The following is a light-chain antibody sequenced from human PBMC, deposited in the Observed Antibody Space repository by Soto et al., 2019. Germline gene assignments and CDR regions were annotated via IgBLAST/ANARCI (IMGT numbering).Light chain of an antibody. J-gene: IGKJ2*01. CDR2: GAS. V-gene: IGKV3-15*01. CDR3: QQYNNWPYT. CDR1: QSVSSN. Sequence: EIVMTQSPATLSVSPGERATLSCRASQSVSSNLAWYQQKPGQAPRLLIYGASTRATGIPARFTGSGSGTEFTLTISSLQSEDFAVYYSQQYNNWPYTFGQETKLDIK.